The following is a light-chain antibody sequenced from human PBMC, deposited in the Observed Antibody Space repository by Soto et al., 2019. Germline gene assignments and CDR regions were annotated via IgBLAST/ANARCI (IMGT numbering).Light chain of an antibody. J-gene: IGKJ1*01. CDR3: QHYNDYSWT. CDR1: QSISIW. Sequence: DIHMTQSPSTLSASVGDRVTITCRASQSISIWLAWYQQKPGKAPNLLIYKTSSLESGFPSRFSGSGSGTEFTLTISSLHPDDFATYYCQHYNDYSWTFGQGTKVEIK. V-gene: IGKV1-5*03. CDR2: KTS.